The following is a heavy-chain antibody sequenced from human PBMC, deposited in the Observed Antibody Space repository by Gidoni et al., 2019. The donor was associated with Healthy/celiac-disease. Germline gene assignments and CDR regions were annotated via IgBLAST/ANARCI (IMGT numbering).Heavy chain of an antibody. CDR1: GFTFSSYA. CDR2: ISSNGGST. V-gene: IGHV3-64*01. CDR3: ARGSQRYDRSGCLDY. J-gene: IGHJ4*02. D-gene: IGHD3-22*01. Sequence: EVQLVESGGGLVQPGGSLRLSCAASGFTFSSYAMHWVRQAPGKGLEYVSAISSNGGSTYYANSVKGRFTISRDNSKNTLYLQMGSLRAEDMAVYYCARGSQRYDRSGCLDYWGQGTLVTVSS.